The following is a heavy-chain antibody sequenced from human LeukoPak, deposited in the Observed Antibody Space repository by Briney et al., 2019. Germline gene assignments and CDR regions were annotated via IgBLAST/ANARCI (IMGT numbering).Heavy chain of an antibody. CDR3: AREATANSIDS. D-gene: IGHD2/OR15-2a*01. J-gene: IGHJ4*02. CDR1: GDSVSSKSVT. CDR2: TYFRSKWFN. Sequence: SQTLSLTCAISGDSVSSKSVTWNWIRQSPSRGLEWLGRTYFRSKWFNDYAVSVKSRITVNPDTSKNQFSLHLNSVTLEDTAVYYCAREATANSIDSWGQGTLVTVSS. V-gene: IGHV6-1*01.